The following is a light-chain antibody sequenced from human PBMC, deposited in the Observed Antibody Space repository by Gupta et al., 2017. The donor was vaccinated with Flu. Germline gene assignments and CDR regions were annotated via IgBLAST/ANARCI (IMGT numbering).Light chain of an antibody. CDR3: QQSDGTPYS. Sequence: DIQMTQSPSSLSASVGDRVTITCRASQSISSYLNWYQQKPGKAPKVLIYAASSLQSGVPSRFSGSGSGTDFTLTISSLQCEDFATYYCQQSDGTPYSFGQGTKIEIK. CDR2: AAS. J-gene: IGKJ2*03. V-gene: IGKV1-39*01. CDR1: QSISSY.